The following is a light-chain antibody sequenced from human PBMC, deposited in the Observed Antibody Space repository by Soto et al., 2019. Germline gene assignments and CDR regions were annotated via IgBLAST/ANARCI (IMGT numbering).Light chain of an antibody. V-gene: IGKV1-39*01. CDR1: QSISSY. Sequence: DIQMTQSPSSLSASVGDRVTITCRASQSISSYLNWYQQKPGKAPKLLIYAASSLQCGVPSRFSGSGSGTDFTLTISSLQPEHFATYYCQQSYSTPPEYTFGQGTKLEIK. J-gene: IGKJ2*01. CDR3: QQSYSTPPEYT. CDR2: AAS.